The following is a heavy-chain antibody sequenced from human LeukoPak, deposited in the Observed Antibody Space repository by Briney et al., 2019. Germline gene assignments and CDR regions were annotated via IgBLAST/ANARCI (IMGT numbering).Heavy chain of an antibody. CDR3: ASRYSSGYDY. CDR2: ISYDGSNK. J-gene: IGHJ4*02. Sequence: GGSLRLSCAASGFTFSSYAMHWVRQAPGKGLEWVAVISYDGSNKYYADSVKGRFTISRDNSKNTLYLQMNSLRAEDTAVYYCASRYSSGYDYWGQGTLVTVSS. D-gene: IGHD6-19*01. V-gene: IGHV3-30-3*01. CDR1: GFTFSSYA.